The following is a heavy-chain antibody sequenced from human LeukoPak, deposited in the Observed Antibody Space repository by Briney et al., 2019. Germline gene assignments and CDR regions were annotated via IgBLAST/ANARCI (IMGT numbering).Heavy chain of an antibody. Sequence: GGSLRLSCAASGFTFSSYDMHWARQAPGKGREWVTVIWYDGSNRYYADSVEGRFTISRENSKSTLFLQMNSLRAEDTAVYYCARGGRNFDWLSLTSGWFDPWGQGTLVTVSS. CDR3: ARGGRNFDWLSLTSGWFDP. D-gene: IGHD3-9*01. CDR2: IWYDGSNR. J-gene: IGHJ5*02. V-gene: IGHV3-33*01. CDR1: GFTFSSYD.